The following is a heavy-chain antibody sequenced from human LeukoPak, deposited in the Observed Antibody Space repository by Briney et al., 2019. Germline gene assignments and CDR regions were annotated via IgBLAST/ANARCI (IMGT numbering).Heavy chain of an antibody. Sequence: SETLSLTCAVYGGSFSGYYWSWIRQPPGKGLEWIGEINHSGSTNYNPSLKSRVTISVDTSKNQFSLKLSSVTAADTAVYYCARGPDYGDLALRDYWGQGTLVTVSS. V-gene: IGHV4-34*01. J-gene: IGHJ4*02. D-gene: IGHD4-17*01. CDR1: GGSFSGYY. CDR3: ARGPDYGDLALRDY. CDR2: INHSGST.